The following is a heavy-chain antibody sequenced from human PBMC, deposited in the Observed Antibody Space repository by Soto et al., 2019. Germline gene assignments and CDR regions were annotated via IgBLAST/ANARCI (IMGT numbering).Heavy chain of an antibody. CDR1: GFTFSDYY. CDR3: AREGGWGDFNY. V-gene: IGHV3-11*05. D-gene: IGHD3-10*01. CDR2: ISSSSSYT. J-gene: IGHJ4*02. Sequence: GGSLRLSCAASGFTFSDYYMSWIRQAPGKGLEWVSYISSSSSYTNYADSVKGRFSISRDNAKNSLYLQMNSLRAEDTAVYYWAREGGWGDFNYGGQGTLVTVSS.